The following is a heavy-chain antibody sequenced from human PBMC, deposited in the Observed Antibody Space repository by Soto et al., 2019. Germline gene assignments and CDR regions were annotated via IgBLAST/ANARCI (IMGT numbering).Heavy chain of an antibody. CDR1: GYTFSGYY. CDR2: INPNSGVT. V-gene: IGHV1-2*02. J-gene: IGHJ5*02. D-gene: IGHD6-6*01. Sequence: AXSVKVSCKASGYTFSGYYMHWVRQAPGQGLEWMGWINPNSGVTNYAQKFQGRVTMTRDTSISTAYMELSRLRSDDTAVYYCARDWSSSSSNPDNWFDPWGQGTLVTVSS. CDR3: ARDWSSSSSNPDNWFDP.